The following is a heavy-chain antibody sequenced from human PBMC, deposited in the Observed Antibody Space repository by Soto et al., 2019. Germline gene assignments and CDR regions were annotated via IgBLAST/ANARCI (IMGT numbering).Heavy chain of an antibody. D-gene: IGHD2-15*01. V-gene: IGHV3-9*01. Sequence: EVQLAESGGGPVQPGRSLRLSCAASGFTFHDYGMHWVRQVPGKGLEWVSGISWNSGSIAYADSVKGRFTISRDNAKNSLYLQMNSLRAEDTALYYCAKAPCSGGSCYMVYWGQGTLVTVSS. J-gene: IGHJ4*02. CDR2: ISWNSGSI. CDR1: GFTFHDYG. CDR3: AKAPCSGGSCYMVY.